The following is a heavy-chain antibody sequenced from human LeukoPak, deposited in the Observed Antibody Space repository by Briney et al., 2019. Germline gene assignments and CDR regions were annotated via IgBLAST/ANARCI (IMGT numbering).Heavy chain of an antibody. Sequence: SETLSLTCGVSGFSISSGYYGGWIRQPPGKGLEWIGSIYHSGSTYYNPSLKSRVAISVDTSKNQFSLKLNSVTAEDTAVYYCAKGGNSEYSSSSYWGQGTLVTVSS. J-gene: IGHJ4*02. CDR1: GFSISSGYY. D-gene: IGHD6-6*01. CDR2: IYHSGST. CDR3: AKGGNSEYSSSSY. V-gene: IGHV4-38-2*01.